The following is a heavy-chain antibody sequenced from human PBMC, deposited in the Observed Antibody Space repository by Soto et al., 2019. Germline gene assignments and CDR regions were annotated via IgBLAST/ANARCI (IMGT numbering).Heavy chain of an antibody. D-gene: IGHD3-9*01. Sequence: SETLSLTCTVSGGSISSGDYYWSWIRQPPGKGLEWIGYIYYSGSTYYNPSLTSRVTISVDTSKNQFSLKLSSVTAADTAVYYCARSDFYYDILTGYRYYYYGMDVWRQGTTVTVSS. CDR2: IYYSGST. V-gene: IGHV4-30-4*01. J-gene: IGHJ6*02. CDR3: ARSDFYYDILTGYRYYYYGMDV. CDR1: GGSISSGDYY.